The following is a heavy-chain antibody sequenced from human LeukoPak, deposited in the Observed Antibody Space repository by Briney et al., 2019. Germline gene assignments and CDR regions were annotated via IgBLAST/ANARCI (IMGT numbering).Heavy chain of an antibody. D-gene: IGHD4-23*01. CDR1: GYTFTSYD. CDR3: ARGPNKYDGGNSGSAWFDP. V-gene: IGHV1-8*01. J-gene: IGHJ5*02. CDR2: MNPNSGNT. Sequence: ASVKVSCKASGYTFTSYDINWVRQATGLGPEWMGWMNPNSGNTGYAQKLQGRVTMTRNTSISTAYLELSSLTSEDTAVYDCARGPNKYDGGNSGSAWFDPWGQGSLVTVSS.